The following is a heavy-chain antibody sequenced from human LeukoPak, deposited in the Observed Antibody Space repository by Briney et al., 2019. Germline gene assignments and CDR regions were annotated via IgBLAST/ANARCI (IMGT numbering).Heavy chain of an antibody. D-gene: IGHD6-13*01. J-gene: IGHJ5*02. CDR1: GYTFTSYG. Sequence: ASVKVSCKASGYTFTSYGISWVRQAPGQGLEWMGWISAYNGNTNYAQKLQGRVTMTRDTSLSTAYMELRSLRSDDAAVYYCARDFRARSWTYNWFDHWGQGTLVTVSS. CDR2: ISAYNGNT. CDR3: ARDFRARSWTYNWFDH. V-gene: IGHV1-18*01.